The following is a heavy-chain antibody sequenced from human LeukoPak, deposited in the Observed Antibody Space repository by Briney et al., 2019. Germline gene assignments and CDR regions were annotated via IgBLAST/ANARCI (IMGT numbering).Heavy chain of an antibody. J-gene: IGHJ4*02. CDR1: GFTFSSYW. CDR3: TRHHDYRYSD. D-gene: IGHD3-16*02. CDR2: INGEGSTT. V-gene: IGHV3-74*01. Sequence: PGGSLRLSCAASGFTFSSYWMHWVRQAPGKGLVWVSYINGEGSTTSYADSVKGRFTISRDNAKNTVYLQMNSLRAEDTAVYYCTRHHDYRYSDWGQGTLVTVSS.